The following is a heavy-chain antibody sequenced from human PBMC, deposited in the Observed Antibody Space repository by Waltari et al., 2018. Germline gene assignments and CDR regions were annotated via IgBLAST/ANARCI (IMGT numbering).Heavy chain of an antibody. V-gene: IGHV3-74*01. CDR3: GTLEDVAS. Sequence: EVQVVESGGGLVQPGESLTLSCRVSGFTFPAYWMHWVRQVPGKGLEWVSGVKPDGTTKNYADSVRGRCTISRDNARNTVHLQLNSLRVEDTAVYYCGTLEDVASWGRGALVTVSS. D-gene: IGHD3-16*01. J-gene: IGHJ4*02. CDR2: VKPDGTTK. CDR1: GFTFPAYW.